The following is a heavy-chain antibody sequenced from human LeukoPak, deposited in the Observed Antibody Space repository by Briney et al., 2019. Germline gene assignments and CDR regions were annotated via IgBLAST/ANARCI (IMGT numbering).Heavy chain of an antibody. CDR3: ARDARYYDSSGYSGGDY. CDR1: GFTFSSYS. CDR2: ISSSSSYI. D-gene: IGHD3-22*01. Sequence: GFLRLSCAASGFTFSSYSMNWVRQAPGKGLEWVSSISSSSSYIYYADSVKGRFTISRDNAKNSLYLQMNSLRAEDTAVYYCARDARYYDSSGYSGGDYWGQGTLVTVSS. J-gene: IGHJ4*02. V-gene: IGHV3-21*01.